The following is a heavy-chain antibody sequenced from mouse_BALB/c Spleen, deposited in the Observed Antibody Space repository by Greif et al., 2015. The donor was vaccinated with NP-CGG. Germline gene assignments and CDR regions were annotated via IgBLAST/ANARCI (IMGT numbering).Heavy chain of an antibody. CDR2: IYPGDGDT. Sequence: VQLQQSGPELVKPGASVKISCKASGYAFSSSWMNWVKQRPGQGLEWIGRIYPGDGDTNYNGKFKGKATLTADKSSSTAYMQLSSLTSVDSAVYFCARWGDYDGGDYWGQGTTLTVSS. J-gene: IGHJ2*01. V-gene: IGHV1-82*01. CDR3: ARWGDYDGGDY. CDR1: GYAFSSSW. D-gene: IGHD2-4*01.